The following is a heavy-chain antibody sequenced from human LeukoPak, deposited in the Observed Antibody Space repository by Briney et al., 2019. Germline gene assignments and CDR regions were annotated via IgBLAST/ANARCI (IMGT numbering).Heavy chain of an antibody. CDR2: INQDGSAK. J-gene: IGHJ3*02. V-gene: IGHV3-7*01. Sequence: GGSLRLSCAASGFMFTSYWMSWVRQAPGKGPEWVANINQDGSAKYYVDSVKGRFTISRDNAKNSLYLQMNSLRAEDTAVYYCAGSWSPYDAFDIWGQGTMVSVSS. CDR1: GFMFTSYW. CDR3: AGSWSPYDAFDI. D-gene: IGHD6-13*01.